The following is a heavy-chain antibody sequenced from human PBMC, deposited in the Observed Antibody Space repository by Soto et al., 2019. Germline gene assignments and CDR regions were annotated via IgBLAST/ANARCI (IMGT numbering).Heavy chain of an antibody. CDR2: IYYSGST. V-gene: IGHV4-31*03. CDR1: GGSISSGGYY. J-gene: IGHJ4*02. CDR3: ATFYYYGSGSYYNPPAH. Sequence: SETLSLTCTVSGGSISSGGYYWSWIRQHPGKGLEWIGYIYYSGSTYYNPSLKSRVTMSVDTSKNQFSLKLSSVTAADTAVYYCATFYYYGSGSYYNPPAHWGQGTLVTVSS. D-gene: IGHD3-10*01.